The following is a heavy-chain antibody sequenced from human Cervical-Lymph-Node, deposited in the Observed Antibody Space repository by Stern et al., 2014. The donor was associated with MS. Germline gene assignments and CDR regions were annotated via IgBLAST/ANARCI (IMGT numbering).Heavy chain of an antibody. CDR3: VRALGSSSFRYWFDP. D-gene: IGHD6-13*01. CDR1: GDSISSSNW. J-gene: IGHJ5*02. Sequence: QVQLQESGPGLVKPSGTLSLTCAVSGDSISSSNWWSWVRQSPGKGLEWVGDIYHAGTTNYNSTLKSRLTISADNSKNTFSLKLTSVTAADTAVYYCVRALGSSSFRYWFDPWGQGTLVIVSS. CDR2: IYHAGTT. V-gene: IGHV4-4*02.